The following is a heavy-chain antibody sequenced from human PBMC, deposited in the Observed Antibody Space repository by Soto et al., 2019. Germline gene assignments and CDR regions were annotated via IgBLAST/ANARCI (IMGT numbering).Heavy chain of an antibody. Sequence: SETLSLTCTVSGGSISSSSYYWGWIRQPPGKGLEWIGSIYYSGSTYYNPSLKSRVTISVDTSKNQFSLKLSSVTAADTAVYYCARHVVRGTVPRYMDVWGKGTTVTVSS. J-gene: IGHJ6*03. CDR1: GGSISSSSYY. CDR3: ARHVVRGTVPRYMDV. V-gene: IGHV4-39*01. D-gene: IGHD3-10*02. CDR2: IYYSGST.